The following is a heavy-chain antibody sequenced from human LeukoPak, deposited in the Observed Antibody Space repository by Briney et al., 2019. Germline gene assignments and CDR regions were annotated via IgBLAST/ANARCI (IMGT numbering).Heavy chain of an antibody. V-gene: IGHV1-18*01. J-gene: IGHJ4*02. CDR2: ISAYNGNT. CDR3: ARGALITIPYYDFWSGSSAPFDY. D-gene: IGHD3-3*01. Sequence: ASVKVSCKASGYTFTSYGISWVRQAPGQGLEWMGWISAYNGNTNYAQRLQGRVTMTTDTSTSTAYMELRSLRSDDTAVYYCARGALITIPYYDFWSGSSAPFDYWGQGTLVTVSS. CDR1: GYTFTSYG.